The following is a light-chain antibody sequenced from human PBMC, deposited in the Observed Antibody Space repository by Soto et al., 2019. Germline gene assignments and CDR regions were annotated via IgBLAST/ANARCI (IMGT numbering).Light chain of an antibody. CDR1: QNIRTK. V-gene: IGKV1-5*01. CDR2: DAS. Sequence: DIQMTQSPSTLSASVGDRVTITCRASQNIRTKLAWYQQKPGKAPKFLIYDASGLESGVPSRFSGSGSGTEFTLTISSLQPDDFAAYYCQHYIDSPFTFGPGTKVDIK. J-gene: IGKJ3*01. CDR3: QHYIDSPFT.